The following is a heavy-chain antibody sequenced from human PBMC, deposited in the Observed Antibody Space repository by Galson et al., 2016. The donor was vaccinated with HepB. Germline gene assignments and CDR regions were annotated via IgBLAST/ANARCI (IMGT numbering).Heavy chain of an antibody. CDR3: ASGSSSWYGRYDY. V-gene: IGHV4-34*01. CDR2: VNHSGNT. Sequence: ETLSLICAVYGGSFSGYYWSWIRQPPGKGLEWIGEVNHSGNTNYNPSLKSRVTISLDTSKNQFSLKLSSVTAADTAVYYCASGSSSWYGRYDYWGQGTLVTVSS. J-gene: IGHJ1*01. CDR1: GGSFSGYY. D-gene: IGHD6-13*01.